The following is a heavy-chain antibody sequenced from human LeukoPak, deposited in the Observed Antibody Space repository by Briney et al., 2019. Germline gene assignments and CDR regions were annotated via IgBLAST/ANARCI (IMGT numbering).Heavy chain of an antibody. Sequence: GGSLRLSCAASGFTFSSYSMNWVRQAPGKGLEWVSSISSSSSYRYYADSVKGRFTISRDNAKNSLYLQMNSLRAEDTAVYYCARDRLRLGELSFWGQGTLVTVSS. J-gene: IGHJ4*02. CDR1: GFTFSSYS. D-gene: IGHD3-16*02. CDR3: ARDRLRLGELSF. CDR2: ISSSSSYR. V-gene: IGHV3-21*01.